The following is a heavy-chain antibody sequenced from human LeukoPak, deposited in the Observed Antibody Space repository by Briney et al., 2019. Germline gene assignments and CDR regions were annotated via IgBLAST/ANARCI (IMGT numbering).Heavy chain of an antibody. J-gene: IGHJ6*04. Sequence: SVKVSCKASGSTFTSSAVQWVRQARGQRLEWIGWIVVGSGNTNYAQKFQERVTITRDMSTSTAYMELSSLRSEDTAVYYCAAPDTAKSWYYYGMDVWGKGTTVTVSS. CDR2: IVVGSGNT. CDR3: AAPDTAKSWYYYGMDV. CDR1: GSTFTSSA. V-gene: IGHV1-58*01. D-gene: IGHD5-18*01.